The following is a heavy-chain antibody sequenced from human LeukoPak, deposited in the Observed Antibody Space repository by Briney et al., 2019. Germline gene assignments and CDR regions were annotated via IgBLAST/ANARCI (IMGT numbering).Heavy chain of an antibody. CDR3: ARDRGTDAFDI. CDR1: GYTFTSYY. D-gene: IGHD2-15*01. CDR2: INPSGGST. Sequence: ASVKVSCKASGYTFTSYYMHWVRQTPGQGLEWMGIINPSGGSTSYAQKFQGRVTMTRDTSTSTVYMELSSPRSEDTAVYYCARDRGTDAFDIWGQGTMVTVSS. J-gene: IGHJ3*02. V-gene: IGHV1-46*01.